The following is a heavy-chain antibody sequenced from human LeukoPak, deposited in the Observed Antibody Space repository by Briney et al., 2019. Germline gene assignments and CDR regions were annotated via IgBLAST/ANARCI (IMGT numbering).Heavy chain of an antibody. D-gene: IGHD6-13*01. CDR3: ARVWGASSWYPIDY. CDR1: GYTFTRYG. J-gene: IGHJ4*02. Sequence: GASVKVSCKASGYTFTRYGHSWVRQAPGQGLEWMAWINVRNGDTNYAQKVRDRVTVTTDTSTNTVYLDLRNLRSDDSAVYYCARVWGASSWYPIDYWGQGTLVTVSS. V-gene: IGHV1-18*01. CDR2: INVRNGDT.